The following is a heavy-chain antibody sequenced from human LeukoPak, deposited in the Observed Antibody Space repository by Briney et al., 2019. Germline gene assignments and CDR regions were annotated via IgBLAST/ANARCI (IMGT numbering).Heavy chain of an antibody. J-gene: IGHJ4*02. D-gene: IGHD2-15*01. CDR3: AKDGQALCSGGSCHGLDY. V-gene: IGHV3-33*06. Sequence: GGSLRLSCAASGFTFSRYDMHWVRHSPGKGLEWVAVIWYDGSNKYYPDSVRGRFSLSRDNSKNTLYLQMNSLSDEDTALYYCAKDGQALCSGGSCHGLDYWGQGTLVTVSS. CDR2: IWYDGSNK. CDR1: GFTFSRYD.